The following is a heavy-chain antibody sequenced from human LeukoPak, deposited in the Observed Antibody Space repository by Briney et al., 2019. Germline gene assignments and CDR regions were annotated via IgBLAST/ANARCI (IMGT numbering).Heavy chain of an antibody. CDR1: GFTFSNYN. Sequence: GGSLRLSCAASGFTFSNYNMNWVRQAPGKGLEWVANIQQDGSEKYYVGSVKGRFTISRDNAKNSLYLQMNSLRAEDTAVYYCARARVGDAMVRGVPNYYFDYWGQGTLVTVSS. D-gene: IGHD3-10*01. CDR2: IQQDGSEK. V-gene: IGHV3-7*03. CDR3: ARARVGDAMVRGVPNYYFDY. J-gene: IGHJ4*02.